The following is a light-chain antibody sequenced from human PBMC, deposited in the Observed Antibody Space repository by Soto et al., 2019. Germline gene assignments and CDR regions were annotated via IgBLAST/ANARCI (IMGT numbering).Light chain of an antibody. CDR2: ESS. CDR3: QQSYGTPST. CDR1: QSISTL. J-gene: IGKJ5*01. V-gene: IGKV1-39*01. Sequence: DIQLSQSPPSLSASVGERVTITCRASQSISTLLAWYQQKPGKAPKVLIYESSLLQSGVPSRFSGSGSGTDFTLTITSLQPEDFATYYCQQSYGTPSTFGQGTRLEIK.